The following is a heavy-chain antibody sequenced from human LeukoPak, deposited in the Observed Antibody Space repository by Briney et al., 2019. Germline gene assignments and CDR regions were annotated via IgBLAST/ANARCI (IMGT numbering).Heavy chain of an antibody. Sequence: SETLSLXCTXSGGSISIYYWSWIRQPPGKGLEWIGYIYYSGSTNYNPPLKSRVTISVDTSKNQFSLKLSSVTAADTAVYYCARYCSSTSCYRGVGWYLDLWGRGTLVTVSS. CDR3: ARYCSSTSCYRGVGWYLDL. V-gene: IGHV4-59*01. CDR2: IYYSGST. D-gene: IGHD2-2*01. J-gene: IGHJ2*01. CDR1: GGSISIYY.